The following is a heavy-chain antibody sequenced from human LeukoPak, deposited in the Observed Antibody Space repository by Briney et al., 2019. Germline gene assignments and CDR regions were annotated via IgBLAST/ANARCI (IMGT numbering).Heavy chain of an antibody. Sequence: ASVKVSCKASGYTITNNYMHWVRQAPGQGLEWMGVINPSGTGTSYAQKFQGRITMSRDTSTSTVYMELTSLRSEDSAVFYCARARHTSGSFDYWGQGTLVTVSS. CDR1: GYTITNNY. J-gene: IGHJ4*02. D-gene: IGHD6-19*01. CDR3: ARARHTSGSFDY. V-gene: IGHV1-46*01. CDR2: INPSGTGT.